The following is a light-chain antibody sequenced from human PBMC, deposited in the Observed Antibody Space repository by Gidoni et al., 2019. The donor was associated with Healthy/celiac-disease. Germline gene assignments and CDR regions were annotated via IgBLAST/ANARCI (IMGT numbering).Light chain of an antibody. J-gene: IGLJ3*02. CDR1: NSGSKS. CDR2: YDS. Sequence: YVLTQPHSASVAPGKTARITCGGNNSGSKSVHWYPQKPGQAPVLVIYYDSDRPSGIPERFSCSNSGNTATLTISRVEAGDEADYYCQVWDSSSDHWVFGGGTKLTVL. CDR3: QVWDSSSDHWV. V-gene: IGLV3-21*04.